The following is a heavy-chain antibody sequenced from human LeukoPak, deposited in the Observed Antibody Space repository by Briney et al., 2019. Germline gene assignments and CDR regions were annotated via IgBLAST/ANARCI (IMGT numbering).Heavy chain of an antibody. CDR2: ISERGGST. CDR3: AKRGIVIRAVIIIGFHKEAYYFDY. Sequence: GRSLRLSCVVSGITLSNYGMSWVRQAPGKGLEWVSGISERGGSTNYADSVKGRVIISRDTSKNTVYLQMNGLRVEDTAVYFCAKRGIVIRAVIIIGFHKEAYYFDYWGQGILVTVSS. J-gene: IGHJ4*02. CDR1: GITLSNYG. V-gene: IGHV3-23*01. D-gene: IGHD3-10*01.